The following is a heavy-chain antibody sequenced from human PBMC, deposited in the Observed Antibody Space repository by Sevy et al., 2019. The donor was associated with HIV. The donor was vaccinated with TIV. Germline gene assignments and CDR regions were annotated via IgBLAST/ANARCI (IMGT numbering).Heavy chain of an antibody. Sequence: GGSLRLSCAASGFTFSSYGMHWVRQAPGKGLEWVAVIWYDGSNKYYADSVKGRFTISRDNSKNTLYLQMNSLRAEDTAVYYCAKGAYCSGGSCYRGAFDIWGQWTMVTVSS. CDR3: AKGAYCSGGSCYRGAFDI. D-gene: IGHD2-15*01. J-gene: IGHJ3*02. CDR1: GFTFSSYG. V-gene: IGHV3-33*06. CDR2: IWYDGSNK.